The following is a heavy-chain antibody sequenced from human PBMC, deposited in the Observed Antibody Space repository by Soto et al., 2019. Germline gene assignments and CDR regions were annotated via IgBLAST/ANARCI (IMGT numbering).Heavy chain of an antibody. J-gene: IGHJ6*02. Sequence: ASVKVSCKASGYTFTSYGISWVRQAPGQGLEWMGWISAYNGNTNYAQKLQGRVTMTTDTSTSTAYMELRSLRSDDTAVYYCARDREKYSSSRYRALYYYYYYGMDVWGQGTTVTVSS. CDR3: ARDREKYSSSRYRALYYYYYYGMDV. CDR1: GYTFTSYG. V-gene: IGHV1-18*04. D-gene: IGHD6-13*01. CDR2: ISAYNGNT.